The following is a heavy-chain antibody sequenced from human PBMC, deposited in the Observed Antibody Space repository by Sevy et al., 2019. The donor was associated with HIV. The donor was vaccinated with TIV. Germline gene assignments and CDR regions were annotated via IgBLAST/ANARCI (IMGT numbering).Heavy chain of an antibody. V-gene: IGHV3-7*01. CDR3: VRVLWDVLVVPAATPSPWLDS. J-gene: IGHJ5*01. CDR1: GFNFDTFW. D-gene: IGHD3-16*02. Sequence: GGSLRLSCAASGFNFDTFWMGWVRQAPGRGLEWVASIDPRGKERDHLDSLKGRFTISRDNAKNSLYLEMHSLKAEETALYYCVRVLWDVLVVPAATPSPWLDSWGQGTLVTVSS. CDR2: IDPRGKER.